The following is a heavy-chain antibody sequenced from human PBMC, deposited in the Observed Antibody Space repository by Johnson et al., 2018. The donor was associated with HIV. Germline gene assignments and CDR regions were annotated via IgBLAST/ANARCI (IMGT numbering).Heavy chain of an antibody. Sequence: QVQLVESGGGLVQPGGSLRLSCAASGFTFSSYAMYWVHQAPGKGLEWVAVISYDGSNEYYADSVKGRFTISRENAKNSLYLQMNSLRAGDTAVYYCARQVYCSSTSCSSAFDIWGQGTVVTVSS. CDR3: ARQVYCSSTSCSSAFDI. CDR1: GFTFSSYA. V-gene: IGHV3-30*14. D-gene: IGHD2-2*01. J-gene: IGHJ3*02. CDR2: ISYDGSNE.